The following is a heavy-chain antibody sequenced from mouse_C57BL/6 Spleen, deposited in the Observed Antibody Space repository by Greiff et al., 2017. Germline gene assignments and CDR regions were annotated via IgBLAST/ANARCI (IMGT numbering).Heavy chain of an antibody. CDR2: ISSGGDYI. D-gene: IGHD1-1*01. Sequence: EVKLVESGEGLVKPGGSLKLSCAASGFTFSSYAMSWVRQTPEKRLEWVAYISSGGDYIHYADTVKGRFTISRDNARNTLYLQMSSLKSEDTAMYYCTRGFSYYGSSYYYFDYWGQGTTLTVSS. V-gene: IGHV5-9-1*02. CDR1: GFTFSSYA. CDR3: TRGFSYYGSSYYYFDY. J-gene: IGHJ2*01.